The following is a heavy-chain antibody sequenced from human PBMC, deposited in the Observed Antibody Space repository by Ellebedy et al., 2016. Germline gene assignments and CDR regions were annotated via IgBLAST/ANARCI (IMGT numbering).Heavy chain of an antibody. Sequence: SETLSLTCTVSGGSISNNNWWSWVRQSPGKGLDWIGEIYHSGSTNYNPSLKSRVTISVDESKNQVSLKLSSVTAADTAVYYCARKLSSGWSFDHWGQGTLVIVSS. V-gene: IGHV4-4*02. CDR2: IYHSGST. CDR1: GGSISNNNW. CDR3: ARKLSSGWSFDH. J-gene: IGHJ4*02. D-gene: IGHD6-19*01.